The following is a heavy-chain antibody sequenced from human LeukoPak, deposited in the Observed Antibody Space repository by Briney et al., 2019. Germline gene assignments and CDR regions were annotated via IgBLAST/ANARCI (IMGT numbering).Heavy chain of an antibody. CDR3: ARDRGGWYRWFDP. CDR2: SSGSGTTT. J-gene: IGHJ5*02. Sequence: SGGSLRLSCAASGFTFSSYEMNWVRQAPGRGLEWVSYSSGSGTTTHYADSVKGRFTISRDNAKNSLYLQMNSLRAEDTAVYYCARDRGGWYRWFDPWGQGTLVTVSP. D-gene: IGHD6-19*01. V-gene: IGHV3-48*03. CDR1: GFTFSSYE.